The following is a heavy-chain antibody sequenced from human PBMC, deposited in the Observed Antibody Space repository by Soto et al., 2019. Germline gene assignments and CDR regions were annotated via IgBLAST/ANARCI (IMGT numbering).Heavy chain of an antibody. V-gene: IGHV3-23*01. D-gene: IGHD5-12*01. J-gene: IGHJ4*02. CDR1: GFTFSSYA. Sequence: GGSLRLSCAASGFTFSSYAMSWVRQAPGKGLEWVSAISGSGGSTYYADSVKGRFTVSRDNSKSTLYLQMNSLRAEDTAVYYCAKYPEYSVYDGTYFDSWGQGTLVTVSS. CDR3: AKYPEYSVYDGTYFDS. CDR2: ISGSGGST.